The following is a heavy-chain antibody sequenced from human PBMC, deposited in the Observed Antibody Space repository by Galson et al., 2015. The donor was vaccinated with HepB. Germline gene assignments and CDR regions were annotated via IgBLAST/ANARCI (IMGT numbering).Heavy chain of an antibody. J-gene: IGHJ5*02. CDR1: GYSFSNYG. CDR3: ARARYSTSPPDH. CDR2: NSVYNGNG. D-gene: IGHD2/OR15-2a*01. V-gene: IGHV1-18*04. Sequence: SVKVSCKAAGYSFSNYGIRRVRQAPGQGLEWMGWNSVYNGNGNYAQKFQGRLTMTTDTSTSTTYMELRSLRSDDTDVFYCARARYSTSPPDHWGQGTLVTVSS.